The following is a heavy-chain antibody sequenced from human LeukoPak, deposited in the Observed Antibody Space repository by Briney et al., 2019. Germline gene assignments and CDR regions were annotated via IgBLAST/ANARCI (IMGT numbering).Heavy chain of an antibody. CDR2: IRYDGSNE. D-gene: IGHD3-22*01. V-gene: IGHV3-30*02. CDR3: AKDVRRYYDDSSTHNYFDY. J-gene: IGHJ4*02. Sequence: PGGSLRLSCAASGFTFSSYGIHWVRQAPGKGLEWVAFIRYDGSNEYYADSVKGRFTISRDNSRNTLYLQMNSLRAEDTAVYYCAKDVRRYYDDSSTHNYFDYWGQGTLVTVSS. CDR1: GFTFSSYG.